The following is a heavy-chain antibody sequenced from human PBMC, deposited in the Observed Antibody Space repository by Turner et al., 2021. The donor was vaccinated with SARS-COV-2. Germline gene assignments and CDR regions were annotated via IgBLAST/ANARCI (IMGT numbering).Heavy chain of an antibody. CDR2: INYSGST. D-gene: IGHD1-26*01. Sequence: QVQLQESGPGLVKPSQTLSLTCTVSGGAISSVGYYWSWIRQHPGKGLEWIGYINYSGSTYYNPALKSRVTISVDSSKNQFSLKLSSVTAADTAVYYCARESPWWEGIDAFDIWGQGTMVTVSS. CDR1: GGAISSVGYY. CDR3: ARESPWWEGIDAFDI. V-gene: IGHV4-31*03. J-gene: IGHJ3*02.